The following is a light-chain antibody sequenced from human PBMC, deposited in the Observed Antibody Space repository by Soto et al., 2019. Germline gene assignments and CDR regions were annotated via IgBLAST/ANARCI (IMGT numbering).Light chain of an antibody. V-gene: IGKV3-11*01. Sequence: ESVFTQSPATLSLSPGERATLSCRASQSVSSYLAWYQQKPGQAPRLLIYDASNRATGIPARFSGSGSGTDFTLTISSLEPEDFAVYYCQQRSHWPPITFGHGTRLEIK. J-gene: IGKJ5*01. CDR3: QQRSHWPPIT. CDR1: QSVSSY. CDR2: DAS.